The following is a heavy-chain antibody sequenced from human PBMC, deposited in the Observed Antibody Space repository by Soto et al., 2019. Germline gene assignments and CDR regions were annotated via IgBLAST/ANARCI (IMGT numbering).Heavy chain of an antibody. CDR3: ARPIAAAGPYFDGMDV. CDR1: GFTFSDYY. J-gene: IGHJ6*02. Sequence: QVQLVESGGGLVKPGGSLRLSCAASGFTFSDYYMSWIRQAPGKGLEWISYISSSSIYTNYADSVKGRITISRDNAKNSLYLQMNSLRAEDTAVYYCARPIAAAGPYFDGMDVWGQGTTVTVSS. D-gene: IGHD6-13*01. V-gene: IGHV3-11*06. CDR2: ISSSSIYT.